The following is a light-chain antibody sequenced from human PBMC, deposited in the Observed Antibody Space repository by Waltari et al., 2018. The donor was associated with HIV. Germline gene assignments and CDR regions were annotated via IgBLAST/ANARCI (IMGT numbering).Light chain of an antibody. V-gene: IGKV1-12*01. CDR2: AAS. Sequence: DIQMTQSPSSVSASVGDRVTLTCRAREGLGSWVAWYQQRPGRAPTLLIYAASTLQDGVPSRFSGSGFGTDFALTISDLRPEDFATYYCQKANSFPLTFGEGTTVEIK. CDR1: EGLGSW. J-gene: IGKJ4*01. CDR3: QKANSFPLT.